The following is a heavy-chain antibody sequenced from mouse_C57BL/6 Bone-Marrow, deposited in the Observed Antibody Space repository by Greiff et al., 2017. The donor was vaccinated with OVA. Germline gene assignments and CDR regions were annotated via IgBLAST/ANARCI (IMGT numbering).Heavy chain of an antibody. CDR3: AREKGELRSDY. CDR1: GFTFSSYA. J-gene: IGHJ2*01. V-gene: IGHV5-4*01. CDR2: ISDGGSYT. Sequence: EVKLVESGGGLVKPGGSLKLSCAASGFTFSSYAMSWVRQTPEKRLEWVATISDGGSYTYYPDNVKGRFTISRDNAKNNLYLQRSHLKSEDTAMYYCAREKGELRSDYWGQGTTLTVSS. D-gene: IGHD1-1*01.